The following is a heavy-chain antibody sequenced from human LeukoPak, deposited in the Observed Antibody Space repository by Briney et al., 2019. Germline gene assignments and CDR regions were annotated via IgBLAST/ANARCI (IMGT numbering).Heavy chain of an antibody. J-gene: IGHJ4*02. CDR3: ARGHSLSSPWYYFDY. CDR2: INHSGST. Sequence: SETLSLTCAVYGGSFSGYYWSWIRQPPGKGLEWIGEINHSGSTNYNPSLKSRVTISVDTSKNQFSLKLSSVTAADTAVYYWARGHSLSSPWYYFDYWGQGTLVTVSS. CDR1: GGSFSGYY. D-gene: IGHD6-6*01. V-gene: IGHV4-34*01.